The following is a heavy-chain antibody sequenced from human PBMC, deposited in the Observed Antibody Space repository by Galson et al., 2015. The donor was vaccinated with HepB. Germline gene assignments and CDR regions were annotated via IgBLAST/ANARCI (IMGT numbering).Heavy chain of an antibody. V-gene: IGHV3-53*04. CDR2: IYSGTST. Sequence: SLRLSCAASGFTVSSNYMSWVRQAPGEGLEWVSIIYSGTSTYYADSVRGRFTISRHNFKNTLYLQMNSLRAEDTAVYYCARGPRYYYDSSGPGYFDYWGQGTLVTFSS. CDR3: ARGPRYYYDSSGPGYFDY. D-gene: IGHD3-22*01. J-gene: IGHJ4*02. CDR1: GFTVSSNY.